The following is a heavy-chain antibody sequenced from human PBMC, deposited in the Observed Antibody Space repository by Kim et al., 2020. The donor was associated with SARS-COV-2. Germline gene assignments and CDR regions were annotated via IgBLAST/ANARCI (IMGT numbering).Heavy chain of an antibody. D-gene: IGHD3-3*01. J-gene: IGHJ4*02. CDR3: ARDSESTKNPTELRFLEWPSDPYFDY. V-gene: IGHV3-21*01. Sequence: GGSLRLSCAASGFTFSSYSMNWVRQAPGKGLEWVSSISSSSSYIYYADSVKGRFTISRDNAKNSLYLQMNSLRAEDTAVYYCARDSESTKNPTELRFLEWPSDPYFDYWGQGTLVTVSS. CDR1: GFTFSSYS. CDR2: ISSSSSYI.